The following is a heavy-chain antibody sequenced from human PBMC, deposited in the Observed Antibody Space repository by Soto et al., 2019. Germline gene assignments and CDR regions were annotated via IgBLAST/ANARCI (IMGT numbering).Heavy chain of an antibody. D-gene: IGHD3-16*01. Sequence: PSETLSLTCNVSGRAISSSDHYWGWIRQSPGQGLQWLGTTYYSGRIDYNPSLKSRVTISVDTSKNQLSLRLASMTAADTATYRCATGAGGEDNVVAVGAPGIYDYFNIWGQGTRVTVSS. CDR1: GRAISSSDHY. CDR2: TYYSGRI. V-gene: IGHV4-39*01. CDR3: ATGAGGEDNVVAVGAPGIYDYFNI. J-gene: IGHJ3*02.